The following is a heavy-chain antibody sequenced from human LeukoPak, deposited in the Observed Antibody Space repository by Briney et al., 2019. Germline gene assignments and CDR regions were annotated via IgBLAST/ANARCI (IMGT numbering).Heavy chain of an antibody. V-gene: IGHV4-30-2*01. CDR3: AREVGQFYYGSGSYLGYFDY. Sequence: SETLSLTCAVSGGSISSGGYSWSWLRQPPGKGLEWIGYIYHSGSTYYNPSLKSRVTISVDRSKNQFSLKLSSVTAADTAVYYCAREVGQFYYGSGSYLGYFDYWGQGTLVTVSS. CDR1: GGSISSGGYS. D-gene: IGHD3-10*01. J-gene: IGHJ4*02. CDR2: IYHSGST.